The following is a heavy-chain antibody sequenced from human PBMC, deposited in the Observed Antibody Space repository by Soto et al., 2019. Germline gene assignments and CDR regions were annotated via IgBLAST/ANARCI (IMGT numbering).Heavy chain of an antibody. CDR1: GYTFTSYA. CDR3: ARGGSGWPLDY. Sequence: QVQLVQSGAEEKKPGASVKVSCKSSGYTFTSYAMHWVRQAPGQRLECMGWINAGNGNTRYSQRFQGRVTITRDTYASTAYMELSSLRSEDTAVYYCARGGSGWPLDYWGQGTLVTVSS. J-gene: IGHJ4*02. D-gene: IGHD6-19*01. V-gene: IGHV1-3*05. CDR2: INAGNGNT.